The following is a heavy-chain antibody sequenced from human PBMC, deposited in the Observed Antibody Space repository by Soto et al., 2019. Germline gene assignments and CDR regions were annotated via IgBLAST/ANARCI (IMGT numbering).Heavy chain of an antibody. Sequence: GGTLRLSCAASGFTFSNYGMHWVRQAPGKGLEWVALISHDGSKKHYADSVKGRFTISRDNSKHTLYLQMNSLRAEDTAVYYCAKLETVGATRGDYWGQGTLVTVSS. V-gene: IGHV3-30*18. J-gene: IGHJ4*02. D-gene: IGHD1-26*01. CDR1: GFTFSNYG. CDR2: ISHDGSKK. CDR3: AKLETVGATRGDY.